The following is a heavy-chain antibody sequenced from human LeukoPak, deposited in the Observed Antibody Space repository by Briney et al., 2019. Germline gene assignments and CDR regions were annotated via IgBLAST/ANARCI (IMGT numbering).Heavy chain of an antibody. D-gene: IGHD6-19*01. V-gene: IGHV3-33*01. CDR2: IWYDGSNK. CDR3: ARVSSGWYPYFDY. Sequence: PGRSLRLSCAASGFTFSSYGMHWVPQAPGKGLEWVAVIWYDGSNKYYADSVKGRFTISRDNPKNTLYLQMNSLRAEDTAVYYCARVSSGWYPYFDYWGQGTLVTVSS. J-gene: IGHJ4*02. CDR1: GFTFSSYG.